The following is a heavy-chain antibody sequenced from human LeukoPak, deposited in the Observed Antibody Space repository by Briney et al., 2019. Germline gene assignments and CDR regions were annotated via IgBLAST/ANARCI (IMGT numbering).Heavy chain of an antibody. CDR3: ASSIVVVPAAMVPWRAFDI. V-gene: IGHV4-4*02. J-gene: IGHJ3*02. CDR1: GGSISSSNW. Sequence: SETLSLTCAVSGGSISSSNWWSWVRQPPGKGLEWIGEIYHSGSTNYNPSLKSRVTISVDKSKNQFSLKLSSVTAADTAVYYCASSIVVVPAAMVPWRAFDIWGQGTMVTVSS. CDR2: IYHSGST. D-gene: IGHD2-2*01.